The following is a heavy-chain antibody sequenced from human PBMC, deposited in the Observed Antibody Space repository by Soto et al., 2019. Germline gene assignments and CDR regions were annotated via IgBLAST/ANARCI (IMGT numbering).Heavy chain of an antibody. J-gene: IGHJ3*02. Sequence: EVQLLESGGGLVQPGGSLRLSCAASGFTFSTYAMTWVRQAPGKGLEWVSAISGSGSSTYYAESVKGRFTFSRDNSKNTLYLQMNSLRAEDTAVYYCAKGVSRSTSHDNAFDIWGQGTMVTVSS. D-gene: IGHD3-22*01. CDR2: ISGSGSST. CDR1: GFTFSTYA. V-gene: IGHV3-23*01. CDR3: AKGVSRSTSHDNAFDI.